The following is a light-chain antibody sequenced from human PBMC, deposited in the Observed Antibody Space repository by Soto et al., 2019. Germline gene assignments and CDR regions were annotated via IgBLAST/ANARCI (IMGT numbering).Light chain of an antibody. V-gene: IGKV3-20*01. CDR3: QQDGSSVYT. CDR1: QSVDSNY. Sequence: ENVLTQSPGTLSLSPGERATLSCRASQSVDSNYLAWYQHKPGQTPRLLLYGTSTMATGIPDGVSGSWSGTDFTLAITGLEPEDFAVYYCQQDGSSVYTFGQGTKLEIK. CDR2: GTS. J-gene: IGKJ2*01.